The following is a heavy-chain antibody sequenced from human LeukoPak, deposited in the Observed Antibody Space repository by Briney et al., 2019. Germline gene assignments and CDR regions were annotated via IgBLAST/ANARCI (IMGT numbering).Heavy chain of an antibody. CDR2: IYSGGST. J-gene: IGHJ4*02. CDR3: AKSPYDFWSGYFFPYY. Sequence: GGSLRLSCAASGFTVSSNYMSWVRQAPGKGLEWVSVIYSGGSTYYADSVKGRFTISRDNSKNTLYLQMNSPRAEDTAVYYCAKSPYDFWSGYFFPYYWGQGTLVTVSS. D-gene: IGHD3-3*01. CDR1: GFTVSSNY. V-gene: IGHV3-66*01.